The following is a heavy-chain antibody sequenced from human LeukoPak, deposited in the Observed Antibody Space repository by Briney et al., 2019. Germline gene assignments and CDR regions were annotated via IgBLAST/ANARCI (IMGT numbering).Heavy chain of an antibody. D-gene: IGHD1-14*01. Sequence: GGSLRLSCAASGFTFSSYAMSWVRLAPGKGLEWVSAISGSGGSTYYADSVKGRFTISRDNSKNTLYLQMNSLRAEDTAVYYCAKDSIFRTIYYYYMDVWGKGTTVTVSS. CDR1: GFTFSSYA. CDR3: AKDSIFRTIYYYYMDV. J-gene: IGHJ6*03. V-gene: IGHV3-23*01. CDR2: ISGSGGST.